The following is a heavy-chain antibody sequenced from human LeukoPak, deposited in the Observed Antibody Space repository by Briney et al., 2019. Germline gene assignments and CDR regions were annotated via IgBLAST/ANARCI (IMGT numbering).Heavy chain of an antibody. CDR3: ARGIFSRGYYNFDY. J-gene: IGHJ4*02. Sequence: GGSLRLSCAASGFTFSSNYMSWVRQAPGKGLEGVAVIYSGGSTYYADSVKGRFTISRHNSKNTLYLQMNSLRAEDTAVYYCARGIFSRGYYNFDYWGQGTLVTVSS. CDR1: GFTFSSNY. CDR2: IYSGGST. V-gene: IGHV3-53*04. D-gene: IGHD3-22*01.